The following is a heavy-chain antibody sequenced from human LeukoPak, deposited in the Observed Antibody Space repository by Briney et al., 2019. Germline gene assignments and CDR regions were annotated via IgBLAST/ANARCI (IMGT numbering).Heavy chain of an antibody. D-gene: IGHD3-3*01. V-gene: IGHV4-31*03. Sequence: PSETLSLTCTVSGGSISSGGYYWSWIRQHPGKGLEWIGYIYYSGSTYYNPSLKSRVTISVDTSKNQFSLKLSSVTAADTAVYYCARDQYYDFWSGYYGSGYYYMDVWGKGTTVTVSS. CDR3: ARDQYYDFWSGYYGSGYYYMDV. J-gene: IGHJ6*03. CDR1: GGSISSGGYY. CDR2: IYYSGST.